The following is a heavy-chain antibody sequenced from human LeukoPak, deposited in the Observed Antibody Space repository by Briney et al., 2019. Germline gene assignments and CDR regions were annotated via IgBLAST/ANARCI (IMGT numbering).Heavy chain of an antibody. CDR2: INGGAYST. V-gene: IGHV3-23*01. CDR1: GFTFSSYA. J-gene: IGHJ4*02. Sequence: PGGSLRLSCAASGFTFSSYAMTWVRQAPGKGLEWISAINGGAYSTSYADSVKGRFTISRDNSKNTLYLQMNSLRAEDTAVYYCAKGLRIPSNWGQGIMVTVSS. CDR3: AKGLRIPSN. D-gene: IGHD2-21*01.